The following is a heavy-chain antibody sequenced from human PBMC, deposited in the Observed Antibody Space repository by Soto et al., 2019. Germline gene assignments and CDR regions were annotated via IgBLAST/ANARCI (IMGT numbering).Heavy chain of an antibody. CDR3: ERGPGDCTNGVCPSGYFDY. V-gene: IGHV6-1*01. D-gene: IGHD2-8*01. CDR2: TYYRSKRYN. Sequence: SQTLSLTCASSGDSVSSISAAWTWIRQYPSRSLEWLGTTYYRSKRYNDYAASVKSRITINPDTSTNQFSLQLNSVTPEDTAVYYCERGPGDCTNGVCPSGYFDYWGKGTLVTAPQ. J-gene: IGHJ4*02. CDR1: GDSVSSISAA.